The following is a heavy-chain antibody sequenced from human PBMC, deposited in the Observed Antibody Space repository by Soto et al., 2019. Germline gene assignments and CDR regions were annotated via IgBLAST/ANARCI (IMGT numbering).Heavy chain of an antibody. J-gene: IGHJ5*02. CDR2: IIPIFGTA. V-gene: IGHV1-69*13. CDR1: GGTFSSYA. CDR3: ARENSSSMTRRGPVVWFDP. Sequence: SSKVSCKVSGGTFSSYAIGWARQSPVQGLEWMGEIIPIFGTANYAQKFQGRVTITADESTSTAYMELSSLRSEDTAVYYCARENSSSMTRRGPVVWFDPWGQGTLLTVSS. D-gene: IGHD6-6*01.